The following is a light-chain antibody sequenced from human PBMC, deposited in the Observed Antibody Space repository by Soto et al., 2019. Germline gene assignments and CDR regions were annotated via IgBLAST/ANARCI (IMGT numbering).Light chain of an antibody. Sequence: HSVLTQPPSVSGAPGQRVTISCTGTSSYIGAGYDVHWYQQLPGTAPKLLIYGNSNRPSGVPDRFSGSKSGTSVSLAITGLQAEDEADYYCQSYDSSLSGSVFGGGTKLTVL. J-gene: IGLJ3*02. CDR1: SSYIGAGYD. V-gene: IGLV1-40*01. CDR2: GNS. CDR3: QSYDSSLSGSV.